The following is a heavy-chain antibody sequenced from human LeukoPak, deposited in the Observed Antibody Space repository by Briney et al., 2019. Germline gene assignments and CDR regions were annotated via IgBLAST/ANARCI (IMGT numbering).Heavy chain of an antibody. J-gene: IGHJ4*02. CDR2: IYTSGST. D-gene: IGHD5-18*01. CDR1: GGSISSYY. CDR3: ARHDRSYGLDYFDY. Sequence: PSETLSLTCTVSGGSISSYYWGWIRQPAGKGLEWIGRIYTSGSTNYNPSLKSRVTMSVDTSKNQFSLKLSSVTAADTAVYYCARHDRSYGLDYFDYWGQGTLVTVSS. V-gene: IGHV4-4*07.